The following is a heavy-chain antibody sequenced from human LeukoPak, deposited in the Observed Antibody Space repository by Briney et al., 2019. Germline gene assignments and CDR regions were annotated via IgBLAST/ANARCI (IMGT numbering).Heavy chain of an antibody. CDR2: IKQDGSKK. D-gene: IGHD5-24*01. CDR1: GFPFSSYW. J-gene: IGHJ4*02. CDR3: TRVGYIDEGIDY. V-gene: IGHV3-7*04. Sequence: GGSLRLSCVASGFPFSSYWMTWVRQAPGKGLEWVANIKQDGSKKSYVDSVKGRFTISRDNAKNSLYLQMNSLRAEDTAIYYCTRVGYIDEGIDYWGQGTLSPSPQ.